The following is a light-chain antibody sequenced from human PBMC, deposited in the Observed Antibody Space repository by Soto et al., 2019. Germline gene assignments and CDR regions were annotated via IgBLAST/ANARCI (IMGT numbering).Light chain of an antibody. CDR1: QSVLYSSNNKNY. V-gene: IGKV4-1*01. CDR2: WAS. CDR3: QQYYSTLLLT. Sequence: DIVMTQSPDSLAVSLGETATINCKSSQSVLYSSNNKNYLAWYQQKPGQPPKLLIYWASTRESGVPDRFSGSGSGTDFTLTISSLQAEDVAVYYCQQYYSTLLLTFGGGTKVDIK. J-gene: IGKJ4*01.